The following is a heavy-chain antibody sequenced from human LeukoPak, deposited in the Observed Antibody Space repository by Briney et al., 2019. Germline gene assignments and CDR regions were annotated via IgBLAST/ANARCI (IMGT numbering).Heavy chain of an antibody. CDR1: GGSINSSDYY. V-gene: IGHV4-30-4*01. D-gene: IGHD2-21*02. Sequence: PSQTLSLTCTVSGGSINSSDYYWAWTRQPPGRGLEWIGYIYYSGSTYYNPSLKSRLTISIDTSKNQFSLSLSSVTAADTAVYYCARDACWEGDDCYSGPTNWFDPWGQGTLVTVSS. CDR2: IYYSGST. CDR3: ARDACWEGDDCYSGPTNWFDP. J-gene: IGHJ5*02.